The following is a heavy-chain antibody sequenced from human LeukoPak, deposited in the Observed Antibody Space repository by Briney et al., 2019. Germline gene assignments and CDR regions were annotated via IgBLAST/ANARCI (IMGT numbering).Heavy chain of an antibody. D-gene: IGHD6-13*01. V-gene: IGHV1-8*01. Sequence: ASVKVSCKASGYTFTSYDINWVRQATGQGLEWMGWMNPNSGNTGYAQKFQGRVTMTRNTSISTAYMELSSLRSEDTAVYYCASTLTGYSSGWYLRNNWFDPWGQGTLVTVSS. CDR3: ASTLTGYSSGWYLRNNWFDP. J-gene: IGHJ5*02. CDR2: MNPNSGNT. CDR1: GYTFTSYD.